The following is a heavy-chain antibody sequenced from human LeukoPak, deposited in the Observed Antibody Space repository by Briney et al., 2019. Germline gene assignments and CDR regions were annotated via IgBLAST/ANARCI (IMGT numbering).Heavy chain of an antibody. CDR1: GGSFSGYY. CDR2: INHRGST. Sequence: SETLSLTCAVYGGSFSGYYWSWIRQPPGKGLEWIGEINHRGSTNYNPSLKSRVTVSLDTSKNQFSLKLSSVTAADTAVYYCARAWGVAAAVFSGMDVWGQGTTVTVSS. J-gene: IGHJ6*02. CDR3: ARAWGVAAAVFSGMDV. V-gene: IGHV4-34*01. D-gene: IGHD6-13*01.